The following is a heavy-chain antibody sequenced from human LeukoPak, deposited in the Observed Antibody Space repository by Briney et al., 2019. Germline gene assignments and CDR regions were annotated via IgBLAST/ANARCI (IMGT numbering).Heavy chain of an antibody. CDR3: ASLDLGYCSGGSCSGMDV. CDR2: IYYSGST. Sequence: SETLSLTCTVSGGSISSYYWSWIRQPPGKGLEWIGYIYYSGSTNYNPSLKSRVTISVDTSKNQFSLKLSSVAAADTAVYYCASLDLGYCSGGSCSGMDVWGQGTTVTVSS. D-gene: IGHD2-15*01. V-gene: IGHV4-59*12. J-gene: IGHJ6*02. CDR1: GGSISSYY.